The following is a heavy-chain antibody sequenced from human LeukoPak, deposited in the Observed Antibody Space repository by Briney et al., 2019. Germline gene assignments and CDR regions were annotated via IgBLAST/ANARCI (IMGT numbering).Heavy chain of an antibody. CDR3: AKVAYCGGDCYVFPDY. CDR1: GFTFSSYA. J-gene: IGHJ4*02. V-gene: IGHV3-23*01. CDR2: ISGSGGST. D-gene: IGHD2-21*02. Sequence: GSLRLSCAASGFTFSSYAMSWVRQAPGKGLEWVSAISGSGGSTYYADSVKGRFTISRDNSKNTLYLQMNSLRAEDTAVYYCAKVAYCGGDCYVFPDYWGQGTLVTVSS.